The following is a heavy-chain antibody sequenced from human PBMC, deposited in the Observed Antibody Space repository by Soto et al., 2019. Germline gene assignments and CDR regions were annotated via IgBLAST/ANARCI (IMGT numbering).Heavy chain of an antibody. J-gene: IGHJ4*02. CDR1: GVTFSSYA. D-gene: IGHD4-17*01. V-gene: IGHV3-23*01. CDR3: ANDSVTTHYHFDS. CDR2: ISGSGVST. Sequence: EVQLLESGGDLVQPGGSLRLSCAASGVTFSSYAMSWVRQAPGKGLEWVSGISGSGVSTYYADSVQARVTISRDNSKNSLYLQMTSLRAEDTAVYYCANDSVTTHYHFDSWGQGALVTVSS.